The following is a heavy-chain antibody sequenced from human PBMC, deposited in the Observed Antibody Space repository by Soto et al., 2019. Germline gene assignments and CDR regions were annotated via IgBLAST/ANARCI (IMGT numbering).Heavy chain of an antibody. CDR3: AKDQRYSGWVHDSGMDV. Sequence: QVQLVESGGGVVQPGRSLRLSCAASGFIFSDYAFHWVRQAPGKGLEWVSVISFDGSAQYYADSVRGRFTISRDQSKSTVFLHMNSLTNGDTAISYCAKDQRYSGWVHDSGMDVWGPGTTVTVSS. D-gene: IGHD3-9*01. CDR2: ISFDGSAQ. J-gene: IGHJ6*02. V-gene: IGHV3-30*18. CDR1: GFIFSDYA.